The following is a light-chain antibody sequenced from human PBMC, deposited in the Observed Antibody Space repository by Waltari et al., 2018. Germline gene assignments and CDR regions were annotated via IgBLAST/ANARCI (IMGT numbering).Light chain of an antibody. CDR1: ALPKQY. CDR3: QSTDNSGTYVV. J-gene: IGLJ2*01. CDR2: KDT. Sequence: SYELTQPPSVSVSPGQTARITCSGDALPKQYSFLYQPRSGQAPRVGIYKDTERASGIPERVSCSSSGTSVTLTISGVQAEDEADYYCQSTDNSGTYVVFGGGTKLTVL. V-gene: IGLV3-25*03.